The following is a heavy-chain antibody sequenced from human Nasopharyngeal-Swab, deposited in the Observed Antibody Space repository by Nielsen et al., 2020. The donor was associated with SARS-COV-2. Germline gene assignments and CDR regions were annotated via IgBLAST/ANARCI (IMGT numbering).Heavy chain of an antibody. CDR3: ARGNTAMVTDYYYYMDV. CDR2: IWYDGSNK. J-gene: IGHJ6*03. CDR1: GFTFSSYA. V-gene: IGHV3-33*08. D-gene: IGHD5-18*01. Sequence: SCAASGFTFSSYAMHWVRQAPGKGLEWVAVIWYDGSNKYYADSVKGRFTISRDNSKNTLYLQMNSLRAEDTAVYYCARGNTAMVTDYYYYMDVWGKGTTVTVSS.